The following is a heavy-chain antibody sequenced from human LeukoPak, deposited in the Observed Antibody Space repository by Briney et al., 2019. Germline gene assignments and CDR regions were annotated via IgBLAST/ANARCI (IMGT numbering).Heavy chain of an antibody. J-gene: IGHJ4*02. D-gene: IGHD3-22*01. CDR1: GYTFTSFY. CDR3: ARDSRPSYDTSGYYFPGDY. Sequence: ASVKISCKASGYTFTSFYIHWVRQAPGQGLEWMAIINPSGGTTRYAQKFQGRVAITHVTSTVTVYMELSSLRSEGTVVYYCARDSRPSYDTSGYYFPGDYWGQGTLVTVSS. V-gene: IGHV1-46*01. CDR2: INPSGGTT.